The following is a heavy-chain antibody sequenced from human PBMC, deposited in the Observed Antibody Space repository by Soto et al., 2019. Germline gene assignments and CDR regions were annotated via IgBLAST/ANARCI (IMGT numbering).Heavy chain of an antibody. CDR3: ARDIYGGNCCDAFDI. Sequence: QAQLAQSGAEVKKPGASVNISCKASGYTFTNYGFIWVRQAPGHGLEWVGWISPYNGKTEYAQKXQXSXTLXRDKPTSTAYMELRSLRSDDTAVYYCARDIYGGNCCDAFDIWGQGTMVTVSS. V-gene: IGHV1-18*01. J-gene: IGHJ3*02. CDR2: ISPYNGKT. CDR1: GYTFTNYG. D-gene: IGHD2-15*01.